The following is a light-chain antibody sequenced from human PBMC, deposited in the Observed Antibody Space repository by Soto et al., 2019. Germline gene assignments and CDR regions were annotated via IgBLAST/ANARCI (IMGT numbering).Light chain of an antibody. V-gene: IGKV3-20*01. J-gene: IGKJ1*01. CDR2: GAS. Sequence: EIVLTQSPATLSLSPGERATLSCRASQSVSSYLAWYQQKPGQAPRLLIYGASNRATGIPDRFSGSGSGTDFTLTISSLEPEDFAVYYCQQYGSSPWTFGQGTKVDIK. CDR3: QQYGSSPWT. CDR1: QSVSSY.